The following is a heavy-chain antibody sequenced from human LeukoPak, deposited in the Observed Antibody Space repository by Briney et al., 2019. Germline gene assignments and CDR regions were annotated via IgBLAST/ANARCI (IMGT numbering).Heavy chain of an antibody. V-gene: IGHV3-33*05. Sequence: PGGSLRLSCAASGFTFSSYGMHWVRQAPGKGLEWVADIAYDGTNKYYADSLKGRFTISRDNSRNTLYLQMNSLRAEDTAVYYCARFDYADYLAFDYWGQGTLVTVSS. CDR1: GFTFSSYG. CDR2: IAYDGTNK. J-gene: IGHJ4*02. CDR3: ARFDYADYLAFDY. D-gene: IGHD4-17*01.